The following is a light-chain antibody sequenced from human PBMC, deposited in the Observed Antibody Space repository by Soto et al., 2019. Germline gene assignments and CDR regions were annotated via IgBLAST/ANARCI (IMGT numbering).Light chain of an antibody. CDR3: QTWGTGIVI. V-gene: IGLV4-69*01. Sequence: QSVLTQSPSASASLGASVKLTCTLSSGHSHYAIAWHQQQPEKGPRYLMKLNRDGSHSKGDGIPNRFSGSSSGAERYLTISSLQSEDEADYYCQTWGTGIVIFGGGTKVTVL. CDR2: LNRDGSH. J-gene: IGLJ2*01. CDR1: SGHSHYA.